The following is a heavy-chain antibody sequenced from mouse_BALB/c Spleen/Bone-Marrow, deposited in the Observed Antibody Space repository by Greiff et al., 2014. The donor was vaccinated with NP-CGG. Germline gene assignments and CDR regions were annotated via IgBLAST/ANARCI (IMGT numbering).Heavy chain of an antibody. D-gene: IGHD2-14*01. CDR3: ASRGEVRRHYYAMDY. V-gene: IGHV1-77*01. Sequence: QVQLQQPGPELVKPGASAKMSCKASGYTFTDYVISWVKQRTGQGLEWIGEIYPGSGSTYYNEKFKGKATLTADKSSNTAYMQLSSLTSEDSAVYFCASRGEVRRHYYAMDYWGQGTSVTVSS. J-gene: IGHJ4*01. CDR2: IYPGSGST. CDR1: GYTFTDYV.